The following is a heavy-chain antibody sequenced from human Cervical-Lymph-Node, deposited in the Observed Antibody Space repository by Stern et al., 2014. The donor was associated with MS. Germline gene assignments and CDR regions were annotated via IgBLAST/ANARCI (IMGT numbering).Heavy chain of an antibody. D-gene: IGHD1-26*01. CDR1: GVTFSSYA. CDR3: ARDDFTSGSYGLLDS. J-gene: IGHJ4*02. V-gene: IGHV1-69*01. CDR2: IIPIFGTA. Sequence: DQLVESGAEVKKPGSSVKVSCKASGVTFSSYAITWVRQAPGQGLEWMGGIIPIFGTANYAQRFQGRVTITADESTTTAYMELSSLRSEDTAVYYCARDDFTSGSYGLLDSWGQGTLVTVSS.